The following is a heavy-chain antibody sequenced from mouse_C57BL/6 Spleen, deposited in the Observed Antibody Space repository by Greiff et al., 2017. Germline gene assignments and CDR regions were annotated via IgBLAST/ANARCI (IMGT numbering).Heavy chain of an antibody. CDR3: ARSGLRGTFAY. J-gene: IGHJ3*01. Sequence: VQLQQSGPELVKPGASVKISCKASGYTFTDYYMNWVKQSHGKSLEWIGDINPNNGGTCYNQKFKGKATLTVDKSSSTAYMELRSLTSEDDAVYYCARSGLRGTFAYWGQGTLVTVSA. D-gene: IGHD3-1*01. CDR2: INPNNGGT. CDR1: GYTFTDYY. V-gene: IGHV1-26*01.